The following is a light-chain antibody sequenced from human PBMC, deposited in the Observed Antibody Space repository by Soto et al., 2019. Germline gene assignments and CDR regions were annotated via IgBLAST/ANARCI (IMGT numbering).Light chain of an antibody. J-gene: IGLJ2*01. V-gene: IGLV7-46*01. CDR3: LLSYDGARFVL. CDR2: DTS. Sequence: QTVVTQEPSLTVSPGGTVTLTCASSTGAVTSGHYPYWFQQKPGQAPRTLIYDTSNKHSWTPARFSGSLLGDKAALTLSGAQPEDEDDYYCLLSYDGARFVLFGGGTKVTVL. CDR1: TGAVTSGHY.